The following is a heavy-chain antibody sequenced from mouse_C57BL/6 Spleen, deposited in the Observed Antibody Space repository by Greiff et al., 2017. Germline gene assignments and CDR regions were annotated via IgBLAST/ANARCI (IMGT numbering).Heavy chain of an antibody. D-gene: IGHD2-12*01. J-gene: IGHJ4*01. CDR1: GYTFTSYW. Sequence: QVQLQQPGAELVMPGASVKLSCKASGYTFTSYWMHWVKQRPGQGLEWIGEIDPSDSYTNYNQKFKGKSTLTVDKSSSTAYMQLSSLTSDDSAVYYCARLDDHDFYYAMDYWSQGTSVTVSS. CDR3: ARLDDHDFYYAMDY. CDR2: IDPSDSYT. V-gene: IGHV1-69*01.